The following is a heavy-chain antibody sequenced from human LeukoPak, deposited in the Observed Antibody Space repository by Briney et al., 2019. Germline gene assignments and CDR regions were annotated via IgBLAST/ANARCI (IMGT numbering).Heavy chain of an antibody. D-gene: IGHD4-11*01. CDR1: GFTFSSYA. CDR2: ISYDGSNK. J-gene: IGHJ4*02. CDR3: AKVAVTTERSSY. V-gene: IGHV3-30-3*01. Sequence: GGSLRLSCAASGFTFSSYAMHWVRQAPGKGLEWVAVISYDGSNKYYADSVKGRFTISRDNSKNTLYLQMNSLRAEDTAVYYCAKVAVTTERSSYWGQGTLVTVSS.